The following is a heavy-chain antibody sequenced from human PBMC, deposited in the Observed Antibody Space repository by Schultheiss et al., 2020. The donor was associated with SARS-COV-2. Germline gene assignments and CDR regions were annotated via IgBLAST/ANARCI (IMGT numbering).Heavy chain of an antibody. Sequence: GGSLRLSCAASGFWFSGSAMHWVRQASGKGLEWVSVIYSGGSTYYADSVKGRFTISRDNAKNSLYLEMNSLRAEDTAVYYCARVYSNSWFYFDHWGQGTLVTVSS. V-gene: IGHV3-53*01. D-gene: IGHD6-13*01. CDR3: ARVYSNSWFYFDH. CDR2: IYSGGST. CDR1: GFWFSGSA. J-gene: IGHJ4*02.